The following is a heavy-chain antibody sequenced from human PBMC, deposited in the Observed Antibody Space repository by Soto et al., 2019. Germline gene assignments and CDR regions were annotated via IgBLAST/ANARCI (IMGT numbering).Heavy chain of an antibody. CDR2: INAGNGNT. V-gene: IGHV1-3*01. J-gene: IGHJ3*02. CDR3: ASGRGMTTVTLDAFDI. Sequence: QVQLVQSGAEVKKPGASVKVSCKASGYTFTSYAMHWVRQAPGQRLEWMGWINAGNGNTKYSQKFQGRVTITRDTSASTAYMELSSLRSEDTAVYYCASGRGMTTVTLDAFDIWGQGTMVTVSS. CDR1: GYTFTSYA. D-gene: IGHD4-17*01.